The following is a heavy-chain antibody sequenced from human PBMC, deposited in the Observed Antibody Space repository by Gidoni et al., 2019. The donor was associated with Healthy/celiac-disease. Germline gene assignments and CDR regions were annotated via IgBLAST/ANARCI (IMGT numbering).Heavy chain of an antibody. D-gene: IGHD4-4*01. Sequence: EVQLLESGGGLVQPGGSLSPPCAASGFTFSSHPMSWVRQAPGKGLEWVSAISGSGGSTYYADSVKGRFTISRDNSKNTLYLQMNSLRAEDTAVYYCAKAGVPSGTVTIDYWGQGTLVTVSS. CDR2: ISGSGGST. CDR3: AKAGVPSGTVTIDY. J-gene: IGHJ4*02. CDR1: GFTFSSHP. V-gene: IGHV3-23*01.